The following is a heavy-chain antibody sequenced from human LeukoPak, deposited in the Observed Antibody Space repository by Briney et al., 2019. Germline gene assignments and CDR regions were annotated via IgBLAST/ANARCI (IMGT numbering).Heavy chain of an antibody. CDR3: ARSLGDYYDSSGYYRDH. CDR2: MNPNSGNT. D-gene: IGHD3-22*01. Sequence: GASVKVSCKASGYTFTSYDINWERQATGQGLEWMGWMNPNSGNTGYAQKFQGRVTMTRNTSISTAYMELSSLRSEDTAVYYCARSLGDYYDSSGYYRDHWGQGTLVTVSS. V-gene: IGHV1-8*01. J-gene: IGHJ4*02. CDR1: GYTFTSYD.